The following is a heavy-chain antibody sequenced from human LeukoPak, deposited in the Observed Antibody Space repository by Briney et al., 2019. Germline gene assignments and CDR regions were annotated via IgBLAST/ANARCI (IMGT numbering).Heavy chain of an antibody. V-gene: IGHV4-38-2*02. CDR1: GYSISSGYY. CDR2: IYHSGST. CDR3: ACLTTADAFDI. J-gene: IGHJ3*02. Sequence: PSETLSLTCTVSGYSISSGYYWGWIRQPPGKGLEWIGSIYHSGSTYYNPSLKSRVTISEDTSKNQFSLKLSSVTAADTAVYYCACLTTADAFDIWGQGTMVTVSS. D-gene: IGHD3-22*01.